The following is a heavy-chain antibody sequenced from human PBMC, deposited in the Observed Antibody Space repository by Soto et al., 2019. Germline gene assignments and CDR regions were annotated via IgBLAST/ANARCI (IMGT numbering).Heavy chain of an antibody. CDR2: INPSGGRT. Sequence: ASVKVSCKASGNSFTTYYMHWVRQAPGQGLEWMGIINPSGGRTTYAQKFQGRVTMTRDTSTSTFHMELSSLTSEDTAVYYCAGLYHYDSSGYYDYWRQRTLVTVSS. V-gene: IGHV1-46*01. CDR3: AGLYHYDSSGYYDY. CDR1: GNSFTTYY. J-gene: IGHJ4*02. D-gene: IGHD3-22*01.